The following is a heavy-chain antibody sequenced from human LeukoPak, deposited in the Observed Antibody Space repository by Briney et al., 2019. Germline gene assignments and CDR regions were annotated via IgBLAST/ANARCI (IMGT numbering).Heavy chain of an antibody. CDR3: ARDWREMAADY. CDR2: ISSSSSYI. D-gene: IGHD5-24*01. CDR1: GFTFSSYE. J-gene: IGHJ4*02. Sequence: GGSLRLSCAASGFTFSSYEMNWVRQAPGKGLEWVSSISSSSSYIYYADSVKGRFTISRDNAKNSLYLQMNSLRAEDTAVYYCARDWREMAADYWGQGTLVTVSS. V-gene: IGHV3-21*01.